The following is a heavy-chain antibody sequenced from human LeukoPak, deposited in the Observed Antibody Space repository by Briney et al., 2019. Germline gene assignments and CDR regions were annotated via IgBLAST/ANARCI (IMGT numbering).Heavy chain of an antibody. CDR3: ARHLNSCGNSPLVY. CDR2: IYYNAST. J-gene: IGHJ4*02. CDR1: GDSISSTPYY. Sequence: SETLSLTCTVSGDSISSTPYYWGWIPQSPGKGLEWNGIIYYNASTYYNPSLKSRVSMCVDTSKNQFSLKLNSVTAADTAVYFCARHLNSCGNSPLVYWGQGTLVTVSS. D-gene: IGHD2-21*01. V-gene: IGHV4-39*01.